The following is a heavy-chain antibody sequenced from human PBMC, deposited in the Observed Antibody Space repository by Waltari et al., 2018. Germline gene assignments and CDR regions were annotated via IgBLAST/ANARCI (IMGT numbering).Heavy chain of an antibody. D-gene: IGHD6-13*01. V-gene: IGHV3-30-3*01. CDR1: GFTFSSYA. J-gene: IGHJ4*02. Sequence: QVQLVESVGGVVQPGRSLRLSCAASGFTFSSYAMHWVRQAPGKGLEWVAVISYDGSNKYYADSVKGRFTISRDNSKNTLYLQMNSLRAEDTAVYYCAREYSSRSIRGFFGYWGQGTLVTVSS. CDR2: ISYDGSNK. CDR3: AREYSSRSIRGFFGY.